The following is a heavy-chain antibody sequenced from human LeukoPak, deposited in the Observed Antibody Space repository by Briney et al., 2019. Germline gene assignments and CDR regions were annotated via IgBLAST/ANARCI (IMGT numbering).Heavy chain of an antibody. CDR3: ATSTYYYEGGPFDY. J-gene: IGHJ4*02. CDR1: GFTFSSYW. Sequence: GGSLRLSCAVSGFTFSSYWMSWVRQAPGKGLEWVANIKQDGSEKYYVDSVKGRFTISRDNAKNSLYLQMNSLRAEDTAVYYCATSTYYYEGGPFDYWGQGTLVTVSS. V-gene: IGHV3-7*01. CDR2: IKQDGSEK. D-gene: IGHD3-22*01.